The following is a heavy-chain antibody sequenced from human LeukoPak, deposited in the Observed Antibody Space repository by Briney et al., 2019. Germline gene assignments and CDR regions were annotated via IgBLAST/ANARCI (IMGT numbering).Heavy chain of an antibody. V-gene: IGHV3-30*02. CDR2: IRYDGSNK. CDR3: AKVLYDSSGYDAFDI. D-gene: IGHD3-22*01. J-gene: IGHJ3*02. CDR1: GFTFSNYW. Sequence: PGGSLRLSCAASGFTFSNYWMSWVRQAPGKGLEWVAFIRYDGSNKYYADSVKGRFTISRDNSKNTLYLQMNSLRAEDTAVYYCAKVLYDSSGYDAFDIWGQGTMVTVSS.